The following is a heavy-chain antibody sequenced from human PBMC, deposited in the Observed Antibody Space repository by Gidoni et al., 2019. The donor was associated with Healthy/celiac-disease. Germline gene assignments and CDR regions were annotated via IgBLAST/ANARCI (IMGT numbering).Heavy chain of an antibody. Sequence: EVQLLESGGGLVQPGGSLRLSCAASGFTFSSYAMSWVRQAPGKGLEWVSAISGSGGSTYYADSVKGRFTISRDNSKNTLYLQMNSLRAEDTAVYYCAKGAGQSIAVAGTRIWVYYYYGMDVWGQGTTVTVSS. J-gene: IGHJ6*02. CDR2: ISGSGGST. CDR3: AKGAGQSIAVAGTRIWVYYYYGMDV. V-gene: IGHV3-23*01. CDR1: GFTFSSYA. D-gene: IGHD6-19*01.